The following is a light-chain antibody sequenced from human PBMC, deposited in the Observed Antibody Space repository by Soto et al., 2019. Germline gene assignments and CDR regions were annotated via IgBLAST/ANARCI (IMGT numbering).Light chain of an antibody. J-gene: IGKJ4*01. Sequence: DILLTQSPGTLSLSPGERATLPCRASQSVSSSYLAWYQQKPGQAPRLLIYGASSRATGIPDRFSGSGSGTDFTLTISRLEPEDFAVYYCQQYLGTFGGGTKVDIK. CDR2: GAS. V-gene: IGKV3-20*01. CDR3: QQYLGT. CDR1: QSVSSSY.